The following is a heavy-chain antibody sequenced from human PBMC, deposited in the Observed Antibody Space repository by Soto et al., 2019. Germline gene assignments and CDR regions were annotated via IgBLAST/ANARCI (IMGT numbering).Heavy chain of an antibody. D-gene: IGHD2-15*01. CDR2: INPSGGSL. CDR3: ARRSWVVVAATDSIRNAKYYYYYMDV. Sequence: QVQLVQSGAEVKKPGASVKVSCNASGYTFTSYYMHWVRQAPGQGLEWMGIINPSGGSLSYAQKCEGRVTMTRGTYTCTVYIELSSLRSEDTAVYYCARRSWVVVAATDSIRNAKYYYYYMDVWGKGTTVTVSS. V-gene: IGHV1-46*03. J-gene: IGHJ6*03. CDR1: GYTFTSYY.